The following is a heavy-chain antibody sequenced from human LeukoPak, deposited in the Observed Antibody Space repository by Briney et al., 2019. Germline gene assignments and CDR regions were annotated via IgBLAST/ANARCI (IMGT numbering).Heavy chain of an antibody. CDR3: GTLLSNGPFDY. CDR1: GYTFTGYY. V-gene: IGHV1-2*02. Sequence: GASVKVSCKASGYTFTGYYMHWVQRAPGQGLEWMGWIYPNSGATKYAQKVQGRVTMTRDTSISTAYMELSGLRSDDTAVYYCGTLLSNGPFDYWGQGSLVTVSS. J-gene: IGHJ4*02. CDR2: IYPNSGAT.